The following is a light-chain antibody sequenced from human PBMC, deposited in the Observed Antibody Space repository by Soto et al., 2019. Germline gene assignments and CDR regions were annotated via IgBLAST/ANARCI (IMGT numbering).Light chain of an antibody. V-gene: IGKV3-15*01. J-gene: IGKJ3*01. CDR2: GAS. Sequence: EIVMTQSPATLSLSPGERATLSCRASQSVSGNLAWYQQKPGQAPRLLISGASTRATGIPARFSGSGSGTEFTLTISSLPSEDFAVYYCQQYNNWQLTFGPGTKVDIK. CDR3: QQYNNWQLT. CDR1: QSVSGN.